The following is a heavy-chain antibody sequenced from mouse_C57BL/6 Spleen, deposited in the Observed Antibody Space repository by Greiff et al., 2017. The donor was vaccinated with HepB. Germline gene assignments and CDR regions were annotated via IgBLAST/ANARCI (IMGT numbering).Heavy chain of an antibody. CDR3: ARSYPMDY. V-gene: IGHV1-66*01. CDR1: GYSFTSYY. J-gene: IGHJ4*01. CDR2: IYPGSGNT. Sequence: VQGVESGPELVKPGASVKISCKASGYSFTSYYIHWVKQRPGQGLEWIGWIYPGSGNTKYNEKFKGKATLTADTSSSTAYMQLSSLTSEDSAVYYCARSYPMDYWGQGTSVTVSS. D-gene: IGHD2-10*01.